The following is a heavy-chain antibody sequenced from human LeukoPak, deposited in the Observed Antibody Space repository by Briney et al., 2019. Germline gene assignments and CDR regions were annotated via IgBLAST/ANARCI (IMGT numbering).Heavy chain of an antibody. D-gene: IGHD5-24*01. CDR1: GFPFSIYW. CDR3: ARRIQGMAPYYFDY. V-gene: IGHV3-74*01. J-gene: IGHJ4*02. CDR2: TNSDEGSK. Sequence: LSGGSLTLLCSASGFPFSIYWMLWLRHAPGKGVVWVSHTNSDEGSKSYADSVKGRLTISRANAKNTLYLQMNSLRAEDTAVYYCARRIQGMAPYYFDYWGQGTLVTVSS.